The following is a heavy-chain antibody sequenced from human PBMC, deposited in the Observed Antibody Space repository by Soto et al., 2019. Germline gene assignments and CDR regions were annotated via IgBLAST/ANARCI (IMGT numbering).Heavy chain of an antibody. D-gene: IGHD2-2*01. CDR2: ISSSSSTI. V-gene: IGHV3-48*02. CDR1: GFTFSSYS. Sequence: GGSLRLSCAASGFTFSSYSMNWVRQAPGKGLEWVSYISSSSSTIYYADSVKGRFTISRDNAKNSLYLQMNSLRDEDTAVYYCASVQLPVDVDYYYYGMDVWGQGTTVTVSS. J-gene: IGHJ6*02. CDR3: ASVQLPVDVDYYYYGMDV.